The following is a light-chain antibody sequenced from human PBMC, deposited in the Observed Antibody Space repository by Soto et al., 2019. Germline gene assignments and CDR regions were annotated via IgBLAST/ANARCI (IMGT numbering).Light chain of an antibody. J-gene: IGKJ3*01. CDR3: QQLNRYPFT. V-gene: IGKV1-9*01. CDR2: AAS. Sequence: DIQLTQSPSFLSASVGDRVTITCRASQGISSYLAWYQQKPRKAPKVLIYAASTLQSGVPSRFSGSGSGTEFTLTISSLQPEDFATYYCQQLNRYPFTFGPGTKVEIK. CDR1: QGISSY.